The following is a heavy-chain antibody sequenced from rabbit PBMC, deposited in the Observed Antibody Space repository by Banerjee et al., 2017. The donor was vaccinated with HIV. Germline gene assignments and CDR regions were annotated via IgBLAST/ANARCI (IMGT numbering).Heavy chain of an antibody. CDR1: GFSFSSDG. Sequence: QSLEESGGDLVQPGASLTLTCTASGFSFSSDGISWVRQAPGKGLEWIAYIFTATSNTHYATWAKGRVTISKTSSTTVTLQMTSLTAADTATYFCARDLAGITGWNFNLWGQGTLVTVS. D-gene: IGHD4-1*01. J-gene: IGHJ4*01. V-gene: IGHV1S40*01. CDR3: ARDLAGITGWNFNL. CDR2: IFTATSNT.